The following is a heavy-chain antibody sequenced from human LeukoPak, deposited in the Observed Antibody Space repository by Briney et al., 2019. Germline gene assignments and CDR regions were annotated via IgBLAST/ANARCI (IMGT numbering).Heavy chain of an antibody. CDR2: IIPIFGTA. Sequence: ASVKVSCKASGGTFSSYAISWVRQAPGQGLEWMGGIIPIFGTANYAQKFEARVTITADESTSTAYMELSGLRSEDTAIHYCARPRRGGTRLYYYSGMDVWGQGTTVTVSS. D-gene: IGHD3-10*01. J-gene: IGHJ6*02. CDR3: ARPRRGGTRLYYYSGMDV. CDR1: GGTFSSYA. V-gene: IGHV1-69*13.